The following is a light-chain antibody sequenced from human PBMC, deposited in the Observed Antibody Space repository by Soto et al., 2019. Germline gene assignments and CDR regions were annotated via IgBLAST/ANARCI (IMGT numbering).Light chain of an antibody. V-gene: IGKV3-20*01. CDR2: GAS. CDR3: QQYGSSPRT. J-gene: IGKJ2*01. CDR1: QSVSNSF. Sequence: EIVLTQSPGTLSLSPGERATLSCRASQSVSNSFLAWYQQKPGQAPRLLISGASSRATGIPDRFSGSGSGTDFTLTISRLEPEDFAVYYCQQYGSSPRTFGQGTKLEIK.